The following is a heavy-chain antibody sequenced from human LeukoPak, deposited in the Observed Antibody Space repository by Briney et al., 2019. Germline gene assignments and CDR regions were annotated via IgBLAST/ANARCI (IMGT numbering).Heavy chain of an antibody. CDR2: IFYSGAT. D-gene: IGHD2-21*01. CDR1: GGSISSGHYY. Sequence: PSETLSLTCTVSGGSISSGHYYWRWIRQHPGKGLEWIGYIFYSGATYYDPSLKSRVTISVDTSKNQFSLKVTSVTAADTAVYYCARTLGDSRFDPWGQGTLVTVSP. CDR3: ARTLGDSRFDP. J-gene: IGHJ5*02. V-gene: IGHV4-31*03.